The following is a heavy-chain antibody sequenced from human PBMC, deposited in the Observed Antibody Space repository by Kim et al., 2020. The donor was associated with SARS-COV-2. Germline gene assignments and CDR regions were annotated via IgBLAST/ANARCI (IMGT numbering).Heavy chain of an antibody. V-gene: IGHV1-69*13. J-gene: IGHJ6*02. CDR2: IIPIFGTA. D-gene: IGHD2-2*01. Sequence: SVKVSCKASGGTFSSYAISWVRQAPGQGLEWMGGIIPIFGTANYAQKFQGRVTITADESTSTAYMELSSLRSEDTAVYYCARGYCSSTSCYEAYYYYGMDVWGQGTTVTVSS. CDR1: GGTFSSYA. CDR3: ARGYCSSTSCYEAYYYYGMDV.